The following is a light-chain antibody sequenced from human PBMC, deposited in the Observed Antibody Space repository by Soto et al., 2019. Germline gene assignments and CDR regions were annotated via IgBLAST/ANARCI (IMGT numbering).Light chain of an antibody. CDR1: QSVSSY. V-gene: IGKV3-11*01. CDR3: QQRSSWPLLT. J-gene: IGKJ4*01. CDR2: DAS. Sequence: EIVLTQSPATLSLSPGERATLSCRASQSVSSYLAWYQQKPGQAPRLLIYDASNRATGIPARFSGSGSGTEFTLTISSLEPADVAVDYCQQRSSWPLLTFGGGTKVEIK.